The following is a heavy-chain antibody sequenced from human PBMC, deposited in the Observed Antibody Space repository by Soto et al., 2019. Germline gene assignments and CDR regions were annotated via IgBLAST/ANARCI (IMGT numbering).Heavy chain of an antibody. CDR3: ARDLGCSGGSCLGYFQH. CDR1: GFTFSSYS. V-gene: IGHV3-48*02. J-gene: IGHJ1*01. D-gene: IGHD2-15*01. CDR2: ISSSSSTI. Sequence: GGSLRLSCAASGFTFSSYSMNWVRQAPGKGLEWVSYISSSSSTIYYADSVKGRFTISRDNAKNSLYLQMNSLRDEDTAVYYCARDLGCSGGSCLGYFQHWGQGTLVTVSS.